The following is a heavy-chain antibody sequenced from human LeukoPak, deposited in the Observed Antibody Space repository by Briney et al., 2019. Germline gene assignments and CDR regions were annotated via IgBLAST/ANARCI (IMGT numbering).Heavy chain of an antibody. CDR1: GGSISSYY. Sequence: SETLSLTCTVSGGSISSYYWSWIRQPPGKGLEWIGYIYYSGSTNYNPSLKSRVTISVDTSKNQFSLKLSSVTAADTAVYYCARDRARWRPDYYYDSSGSTKLDYWGQGTLVTVSS. CDR3: ARDRARWRPDYYYDSSGSTKLDY. J-gene: IGHJ4*02. D-gene: IGHD3-22*01. V-gene: IGHV4-59*01. CDR2: IYYSGST.